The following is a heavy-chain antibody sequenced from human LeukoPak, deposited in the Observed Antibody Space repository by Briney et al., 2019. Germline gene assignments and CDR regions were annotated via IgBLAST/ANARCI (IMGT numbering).Heavy chain of an antibody. V-gene: IGHV1-46*01. CDR2: INPRGGST. J-gene: IGHJ5*02. D-gene: IGHD2-21*02. Sequence: ASVKVSCKASGYTFTNYFMHWVRQAPGQGLEWMGIINPRGGSTGYTQKFQGRITMTTDMSTRTVYMELSSLESEDTAVYYCARRDCVGDCYSNWFDPWGQGTLVTVSS. CDR1: GYTFTNYF. CDR3: ARRDCVGDCYSNWFDP.